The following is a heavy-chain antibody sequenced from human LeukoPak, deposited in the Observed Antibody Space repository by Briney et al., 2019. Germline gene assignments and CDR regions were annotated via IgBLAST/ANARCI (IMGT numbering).Heavy chain of an antibody. CDR1: GFTVSSNY. D-gene: IGHD3-3*01. V-gene: IGHV3-21*04. Sequence: GGSLRLSCAASGFTVSSNYMSWVRQAPGKGLEWVSSISSSSSYIYYADSVKGRFTISRDNAKNSLYLQMNSLRAEDTAVYYCAKGPYYDFWSGYSDWWGQGTLVTVSS. CDR2: ISSSSSYI. CDR3: AKGPYYDFWSGYSDW. J-gene: IGHJ4*02.